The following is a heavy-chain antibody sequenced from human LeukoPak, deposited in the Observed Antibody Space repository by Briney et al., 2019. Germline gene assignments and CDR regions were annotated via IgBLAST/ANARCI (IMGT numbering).Heavy chain of an antibody. CDR1: GFTFSSHA. D-gene: IGHD5-24*01. Sequence: GGSLRLSCAASGFTFSSHAMNWVRQAPGKGLEWISSISTDSLTIKYADFVSGQFTISRDNAEHLLFLQMNSLRAEDTAVYYCARETPRRGETRDGYRWGQGTLVTVSS. J-gene: IGHJ4*02. CDR3: ARETPRRGETRDGYR. CDR2: ISTDSLTI. V-gene: IGHV3-48*04.